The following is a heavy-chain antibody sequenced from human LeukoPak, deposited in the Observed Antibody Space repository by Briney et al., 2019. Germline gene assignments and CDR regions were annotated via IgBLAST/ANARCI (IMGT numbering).Heavy chain of an antibody. CDR1: GGSISSSSYY. D-gene: IGHD3-9*01. V-gene: IGHV4-39*07. CDR3: ARGPIDCDILTGYLGGYFDY. CDR2: IYYSGST. Sequence: PSETLSLTCTVSGGSISSSSYYWGWIRQPPGKGLEWIGSIYYSGSTYYNPSLKSRVTISVDTSKNQFSLKLSSVTAADTAVYYCARGPIDCDILTGYLGGYFDYWGQGTLVTVSS. J-gene: IGHJ4*02.